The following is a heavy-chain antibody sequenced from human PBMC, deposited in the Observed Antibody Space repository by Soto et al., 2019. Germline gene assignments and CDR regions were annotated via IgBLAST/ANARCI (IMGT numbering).Heavy chain of an antibody. CDR3: ARVWLGGGNSDY. CDR2: IIAYNGNA. CDR1: GGTFSSYA. J-gene: IGHJ4*02. D-gene: IGHD2-21*02. V-gene: IGHV1-18*01. Sequence: AAVKVSCKASGGTFSSYAISWVRQAHGQVLEWMGGIIAYNGNANYAQKLQGRVTITTDTSTSTAYMELRSLRSDDTAVYYCARVWLGGGNSDYWGQGTLVTVSS.